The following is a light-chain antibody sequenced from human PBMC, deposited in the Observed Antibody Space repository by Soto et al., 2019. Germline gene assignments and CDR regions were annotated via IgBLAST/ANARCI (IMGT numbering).Light chain of an antibody. CDR3: QQLNSYPVT. CDR2: AAS. V-gene: IGKV1-9*01. Sequence: DIQLTQSPSFLSASVGDRVTITCRASQGISSYLAWYQQKPGKAPKLLIYAASTLKSGVPSRFSGSGSGTDFTLTISTLQPEYFATYYCQQLNSYPVTFGQGTRLEIK. J-gene: IGKJ5*01. CDR1: QGISSY.